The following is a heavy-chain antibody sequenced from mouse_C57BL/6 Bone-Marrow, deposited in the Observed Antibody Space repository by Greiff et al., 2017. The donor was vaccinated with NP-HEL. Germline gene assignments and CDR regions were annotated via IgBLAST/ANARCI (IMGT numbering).Heavy chain of an antibody. D-gene: IGHD2-5*01. CDR3: ARRDYSKFAY. CDR2: IYPRSGNT. Sequence: VQLQQSGAELARPGASVKLSCKASGYTFTSYGISWVKQRTGQGLEWIGEIYPRSGNTYYNEKFKGKATLTADKSSSTAYMGLRSLTSEDSAVYFCARRDYSKFAYWGQGTLVTVSA. J-gene: IGHJ3*01. V-gene: IGHV1-81*01. CDR1: GYTFTSYG.